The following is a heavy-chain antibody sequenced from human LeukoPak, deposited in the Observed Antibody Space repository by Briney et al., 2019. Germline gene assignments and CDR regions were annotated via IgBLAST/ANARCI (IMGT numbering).Heavy chain of an antibody. CDR3: ATTGLLGDIP. D-gene: IGHD2-21*01. Sequence: PGGSLRLSCAASGFTFSDYYMSWIRQAPGKGLEWLSYISKNGKTIYYADSVKGRFTIFRDNAKKSVYLQMNSLRAEDTAVYYCATTGLLGDIPWGQGTLVTVSS. CDR1: GFTFSDYY. CDR2: ISKNGKTI. V-gene: IGHV3-11*01. J-gene: IGHJ5*02.